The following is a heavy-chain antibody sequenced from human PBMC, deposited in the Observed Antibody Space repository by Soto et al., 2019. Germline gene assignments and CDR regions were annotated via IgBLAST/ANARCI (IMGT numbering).Heavy chain of an antibody. D-gene: IGHD2-8*01. CDR1: GYTFINYY. V-gene: IGHV1-8*01. CDR3: ARGRGSNWWFDL. Sequence: QVQLVQSGAEVKKPGASVKVSCKASGYTFINYYINWVRQATGQGLEWVGWMNPDGGNTGYAQKLEGRVIMTGHTSVSSVYMELSSLTSEYTAVYYFARGRGSNWWFDLWGQGTLVTVSS. CDR2: MNPDGGNT. J-gene: IGHJ5*02.